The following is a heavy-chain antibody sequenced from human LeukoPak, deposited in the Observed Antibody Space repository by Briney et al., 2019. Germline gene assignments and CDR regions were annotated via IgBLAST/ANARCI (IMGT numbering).Heavy chain of an antibody. CDR2: ITGSGGRT. J-gene: IGHJ4*02. CDR3: AKGYYSTGYYFDY. CDR1: GFTFRSYA. Sequence: GGSLRLSCAASGFTFRSYAMSWVRQAPGKGLEWVSTITGSGGRTYYADSVKGRFTISRDNSKDTLYLQMNSLRAEDTAVYSCAKGYYSTGYYFDYWGQGTLVAVSS. V-gene: IGHV3-23*01. D-gene: IGHD3-22*01.